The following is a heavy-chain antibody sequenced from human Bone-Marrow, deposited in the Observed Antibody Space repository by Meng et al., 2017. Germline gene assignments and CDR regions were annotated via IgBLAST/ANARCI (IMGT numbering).Heavy chain of an antibody. Sequence: ESLKISCTVSGYSISSGYYWGWIRQPPGQGLEWIGSIYHSGSTYYNPSLKSRVTISVDTSKNQFSLKLSSVTAADTAVYYCESRTYGDQNYWGQGTLVTVSS. CDR3: ESRTYGDQNY. CDR2: IYHSGST. V-gene: IGHV4-38-2*02. D-gene: IGHD4-17*01. CDR1: GYSISSGYY. J-gene: IGHJ4*02.